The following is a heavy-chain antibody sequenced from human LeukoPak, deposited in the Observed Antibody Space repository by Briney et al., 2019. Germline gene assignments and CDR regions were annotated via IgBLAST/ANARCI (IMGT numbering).Heavy chain of an antibody. CDR1: GFTVSSNY. CDR2: IYSGGST. V-gene: IGHV3-66*01. J-gene: IGHJ4*02. CDR3: ADYRKPQGLDY. Sequence: GGSLRLSCAASGFTVSSNYMSWVRQAPGKGLEWVSVIYSGGSTYYADSVKGRFTISRDNSKNTVYLQMNSLRVEDTAVYYCADYRKPQGLDYWGQGTLVTVSS. D-gene: IGHD1-14*01.